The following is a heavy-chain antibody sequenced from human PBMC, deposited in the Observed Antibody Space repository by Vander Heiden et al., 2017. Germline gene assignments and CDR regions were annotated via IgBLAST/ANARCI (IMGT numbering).Heavy chain of an antibody. CDR1: GFTFSRSA. CDR2: IVVGSGET. V-gene: IGHV1-58*01. Sequence: QMQLVQSGPEVKKPGTSVKVSCKASGFTFSRSAVQWVRQARGQRLEWVGWIVVGSGETKYAQKFQQRVTIIRDMSTSTAYMDLSSLTSDDTAVYYCAAQFSGSYPYIDYWGPGTLVTVSS. J-gene: IGHJ4*02. D-gene: IGHD1-26*01. CDR3: AAQFSGSYPYIDY.